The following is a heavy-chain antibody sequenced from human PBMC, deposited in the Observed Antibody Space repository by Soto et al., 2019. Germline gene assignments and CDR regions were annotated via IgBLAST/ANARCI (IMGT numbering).Heavy chain of an antibody. CDR3: AKDLDSQAHTTNNY. D-gene: IGHD1-1*01. CDR2: ISGSGGST. V-gene: IGHV3-23*01. CDR1: GFTFSSYA. Sequence: GGSLRLSCAASGFTFSSYAMSWVRHAPGKGLEWVSAISGSGGSTYYADSVKGRFTISRDNSKNTLYLQMNSLRAEDTAVYYCAKDLDSQAHTTNNYWGQGTLVTVSS. J-gene: IGHJ4*02.